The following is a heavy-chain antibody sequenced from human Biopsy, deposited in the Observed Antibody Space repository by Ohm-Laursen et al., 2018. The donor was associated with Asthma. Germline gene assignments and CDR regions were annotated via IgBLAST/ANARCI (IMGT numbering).Heavy chain of an antibody. Sequence: SVKVSCKAPGGTFSNFAISWVRQAPGQGLEWLGGIMTVFGTTNYAPKCHGRVTITADESTSTAYMEVTSLRSEDTAIYYCARCQVGYSSGWSLLLKKIYYSGMDVWGQGAAVTVSS. CDR1: GGTFSNFA. D-gene: IGHD6-19*01. CDR2: IMTVFGTT. CDR3: ARCQVGYSSGWSLLLKKIYYSGMDV. V-gene: IGHV1-69*13. J-gene: IGHJ6*02.